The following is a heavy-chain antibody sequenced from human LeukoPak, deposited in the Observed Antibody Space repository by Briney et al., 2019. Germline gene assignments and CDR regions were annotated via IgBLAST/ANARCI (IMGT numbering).Heavy chain of an antibody. CDR2: IGGSAGRT. Sequence: GGSLRLSCTASGFTFTNYAMGWVRQAPGKGLEWVSSIGGSAGRTFYADSVKGRFTISRDKSKNTLYLQMNSLRAEDTAIYYCAKEGGAESYGGLEYRGQGTLVTVSS. CDR3: AKEGGAESYGGLEY. CDR1: GFTFTNYA. D-gene: IGHD4-23*01. V-gene: IGHV3-23*01. J-gene: IGHJ4*02.